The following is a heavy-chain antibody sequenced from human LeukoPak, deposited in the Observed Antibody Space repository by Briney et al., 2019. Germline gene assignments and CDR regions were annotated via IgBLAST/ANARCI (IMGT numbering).Heavy chain of an antibody. D-gene: IGHD2-2*01. V-gene: IGHV3-30*03. CDR1: GFTFSSYN. J-gene: IGHJ4*02. CDR3: ARDLQYLLLMGEIDY. CDR2: ISYDGSNK. Sequence: GGSLRLSCAASGFTFSSYNMNWVRQAPGKGLEWVAVISYDGSNKYYADSVKGRFTISRDNSKNTLYLQMHSLRADDTAVYYCARDLQYLLLMGEIDYWGQGTLVTVSS.